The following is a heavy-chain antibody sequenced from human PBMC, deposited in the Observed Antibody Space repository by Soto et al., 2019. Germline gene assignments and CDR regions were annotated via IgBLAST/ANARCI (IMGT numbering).Heavy chain of an antibody. Sequence: SETPSLPRTLSCGSLSRGGYYWGWVRQHPGKGLEWIGYIYYSGSTYYNPSLKSRVTISVDTSKNQFSLKLSSVTAADTAVYYCAREVVAGWFDPWGQGTLVTVSS. V-gene: IGHV4-31*03. CDR3: AREVVAGWFDP. J-gene: IGHJ5*02. D-gene: IGHD2-15*01. CDR2: IYYSGST. CDR1: CGSLSRGGYY.